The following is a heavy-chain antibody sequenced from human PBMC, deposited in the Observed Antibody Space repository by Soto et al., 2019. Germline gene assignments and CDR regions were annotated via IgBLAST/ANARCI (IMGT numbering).Heavy chain of an antibody. CDR1: GFTFSSYA. CDR3: AKNKRQGGALYSLDY. V-gene: IGHV3-23*01. J-gene: IGHJ4*02. D-gene: IGHD1-26*01. Sequence: EVQLLESGGGLVQPGGSLRLSCAASGFTFSSYAMSWVRQAPGKGLEWVSAISGSGGSTYYADSVKGRFTISRDNSKNKLYLQMNSLRAEDTAVYSCAKNKRQGGALYSLDYWRQGPLVTVS. CDR2: ISGSGGST.